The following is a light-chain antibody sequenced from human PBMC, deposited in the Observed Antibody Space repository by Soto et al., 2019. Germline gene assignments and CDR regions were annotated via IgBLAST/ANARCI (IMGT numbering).Light chain of an antibody. J-gene: IGKJ5*01. CDR1: QFVSSN. CDR2: GAS. Sequence: EIVMTQSPVTLSVSPGERATLSCRAIQFVSSNLAWYQQKPGQAPRLLIYGASTRATGIPARFSGSGSGTDFTLTISRLEPEDFAVYYCEQYGSSPPSITFGQGTRLEI. V-gene: IGKV3-20*01. CDR3: EQYGSSPPSIT.